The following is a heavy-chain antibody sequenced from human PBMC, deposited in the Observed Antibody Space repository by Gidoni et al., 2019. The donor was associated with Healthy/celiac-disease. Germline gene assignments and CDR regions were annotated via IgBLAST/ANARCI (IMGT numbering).Heavy chain of an antibody. D-gene: IGHD2-15*01. V-gene: IGHV4-30-2*01. CDR2: IYHSGST. Sequence: QLQLQESVSVLVKPSHTQSLTCAVSGGAIRSGGYSWSWIRQPPRKGREWIGYIYHSGSTYYNPSLKSRVTISVDRSKNQFSLQLSSVTAADTAVYYCASSSCSGGSCPFDYWGQGTLVTVSS. CDR1: GGAIRSGGYS. J-gene: IGHJ4*02. CDR3: ASSSCSGGSCPFDY.